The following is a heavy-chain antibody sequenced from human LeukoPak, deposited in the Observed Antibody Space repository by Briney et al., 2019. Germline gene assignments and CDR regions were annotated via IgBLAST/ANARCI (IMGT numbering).Heavy chain of an antibody. Sequence: SETLSLTCAVYGGSFSGYYWSWIRQPPGKWLEWIGDINHSGSTNYNPSLKSRVTISVDTSKNQFSLKLSSVTAADTAVYYCARGRNGYSGSLRALVFGYWGQGTLVTVSS. CDR3: ARGRNGYSGSLRALVFGY. CDR1: GGSFSGYY. D-gene: IGHD1-26*01. CDR2: INHSGST. J-gene: IGHJ4*02. V-gene: IGHV4-34*01.